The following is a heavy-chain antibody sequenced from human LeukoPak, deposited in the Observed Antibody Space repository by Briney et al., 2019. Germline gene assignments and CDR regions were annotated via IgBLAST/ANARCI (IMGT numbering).Heavy chain of an antibody. Sequence: GGSLRLSCAASGFTFSSYAMSWVRHAPGKGLEWVANIKQDGSAKFYVDSVKGRFTISRDNAKNSLYLQMNSLRAEDTAIYYCARVSSYSSSSGSLCDYWGQGTRVTVSS. D-gene: IGHD6-6*01. CDR3: ARVSSYSSSSGSLCDY. J-gene: IGHJ4*02. CDR2: IKQDGSAK. CDR1: GFTFSSYA. V-gene: IGHV3-7*01.